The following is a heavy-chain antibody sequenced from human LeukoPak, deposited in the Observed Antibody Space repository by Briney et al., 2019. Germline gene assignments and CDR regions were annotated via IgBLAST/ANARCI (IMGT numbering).Heavy chain of an antibody. V-gene: IGHV1-18*01. D-gene: IGHD6-13*01. Sequence: ASLKVSCKASGYTFTSDGISWGRQAPGQGLEWMGWISAYNSNTNYAQKLHGRVTMTTDTSTSTAYMELRSLRSDDTAVYYCASFPSAAAGPDYYCYGMDVWGQGTTVTVSS. CDR2: ISAYNSNT. CDR3: ASFPSAAAGPDYYCYGMDV. J-gene: IGHJ6*02. CDR1: GYTFTSDG.